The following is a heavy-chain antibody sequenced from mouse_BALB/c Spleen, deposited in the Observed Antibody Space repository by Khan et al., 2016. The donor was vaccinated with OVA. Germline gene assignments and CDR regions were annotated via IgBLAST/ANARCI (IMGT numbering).Heavy chain of an antibody. CDR3: ARGGAAYYRSDGGAMDY. V-gene: IGHV9-4*02. J-gene: IGHJ4*01. CDR1: GYTFTNAG. Sequence: QIQLVQSGPELKKPGETVRISCKASGYTFTNAGMQWVQKMPGKGLKWIGWINTHSGVPKYAEDFKGRFAFSLETSASTVYLQLTNLKNEDTATYSCARGGAAYYRSDGGAMDYWGQGTSVTVSS. D-gene: IGHD2-12*01. CDR2: INTHSGVP.